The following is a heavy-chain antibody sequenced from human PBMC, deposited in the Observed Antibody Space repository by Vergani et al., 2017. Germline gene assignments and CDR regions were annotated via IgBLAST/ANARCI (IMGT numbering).Heavy chain of an antibody. CDR2: IIPIFGTA. V-gene: IGHV1-69*06. J-gene: IGHJ6*02. CDR1: GGTFSSYA. D-gene: IGHD1-1*01. Sequence: QVQLVQSGAEVKKPGSSVKVSCKASGGTFSSYAISWVRQAPGQGLEWMGGIIPIFGTANYAQKFQGRVTITADKSTSTAYRERSSLRSEDTAVYYCARLPSATGTTNDYYYYGMDVWGQGTTVTVSS. CDR3: ARLPSATGTTNDYYYYGMDV.